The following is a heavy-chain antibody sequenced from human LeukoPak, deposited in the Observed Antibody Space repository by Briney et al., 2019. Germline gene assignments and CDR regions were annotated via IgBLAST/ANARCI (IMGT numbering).Heavy chain of an antibody. CDR1: GFTFSRYG. Sequence: TGGSLRLSCAASGFTFSRYGMHWVRQAPGKGLEWVAVISYDGSNKYYADSVKGRFTISRDNSKNTLYLQMNSLRAEDTAVYYCAAQYGGNHFDYWGQGTLVTVSS. CDR2: ISYDGSNK. D-gene: IGHD4-23*01. CDR3: AAQYGGNHFDY. J-gene: IGHJ4*02. V-gene: IGHV3-30*03.